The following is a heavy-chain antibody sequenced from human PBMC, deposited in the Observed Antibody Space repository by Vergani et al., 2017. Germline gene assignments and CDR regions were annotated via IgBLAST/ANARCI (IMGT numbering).Heavy chain of an antibody. V-gene: IGHV1-69*06. CDR3: ARDFWDSTSDYYYYGMDV. D-gene: IGHD2-2*01. J-gene: IGHJ6*02. CDR1: GGTFSSYA. Sequence: QVQLVQSGAEVKKPGSSVKVSCKASGGTFSSYAISWVRQAPGQGLEWMGGIIPIFGTANYAQKFQGRVTITADKSTSTAYMELSSLRSEDTAVYYCARDFWDSTSDYYYYGMDVWGQGTTVTVSS. CDR2: IIPIFGTA.